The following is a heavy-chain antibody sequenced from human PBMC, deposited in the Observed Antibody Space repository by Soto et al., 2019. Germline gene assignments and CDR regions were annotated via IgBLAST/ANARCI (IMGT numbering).Heavy chain of an antibody. J-gene: IGHJ4*02. V-gene: IGHV1-18*01. CDR2: ISAYNGNT. CDR1: GYRIARYA. CDR3: ARDPPPPDY. Sequence: APVNVACKASGYRIARYAISCMRQAPGQGLEWMGWISAYNGNTNYAQKLQGRVTMTTDTSTSTAYMELRSLRSDDTAVYYCARDPPPPDYWGQGTQVSGTS.